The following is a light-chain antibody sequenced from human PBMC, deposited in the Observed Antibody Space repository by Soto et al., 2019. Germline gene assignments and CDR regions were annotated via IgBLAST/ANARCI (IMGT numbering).Light chain of an antibody. CDR2: DAS. J-gene: IGKJ3*01. CDR1: QSISSW. CDR3: QQYNL. Sequence: DIQMTQSPSTLSASVGDRVTITCRASQSISSWLAWYQQKPGKAPKLLIYDASGLESGVPSRFSGSGSGTEFTLTISSLQPDDFATYYCQQYNLFGPGTKVDIK. V-gene: IGKV1-5*01.